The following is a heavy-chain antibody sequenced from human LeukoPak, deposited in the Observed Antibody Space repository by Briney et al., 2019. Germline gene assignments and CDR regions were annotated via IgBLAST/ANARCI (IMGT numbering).Heavy chain of an antibody. Sequence: SETLSLTCTVSGGSISSYYWSWIRQPPGKGLEWIGYIYYSGSTNYNPSLKSRVTISVDTSKNQFSLKLSSVTAADTAVYYCARASFWFDYSGYYFDFWGQGTLVTVSS. D-gene: IGHD2-15*01. CDR2: IYYSGST. J-gene: IGHJ4*02. CDR3: ARASFWFDYSGYYFDF. V-gene: IGHV4-59*08. CDR1: GGSISSYY.